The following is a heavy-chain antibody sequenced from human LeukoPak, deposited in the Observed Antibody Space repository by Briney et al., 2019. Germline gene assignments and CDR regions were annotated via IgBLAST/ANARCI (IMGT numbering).Heavy chain of an antibody. J-gene: IGHJ4*02. CDR3: ARVKGRWLQPIDY. V-gene: IGHV3-21*01. D-gene: IGHD5-24*01. Sequence: GGSLRLSCAASGFTFSSYSMNWVRQAPGKGLEWVSSISSSSSYIYYADSAKGRFTISRDNAKNSLYLQMNSLRAEDTAVYYCARVKGRWLQPIDYWGQGTLVTVSS. CDR1: GFTFSSYS. CDR2: ISSSSSYI.